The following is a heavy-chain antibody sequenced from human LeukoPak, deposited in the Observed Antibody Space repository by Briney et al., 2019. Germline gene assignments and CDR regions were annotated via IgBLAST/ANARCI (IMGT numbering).Heavy chain of an antibody. CDR2: ISSSGTSI. CDR1: GFTFNNAW. D-gene: IGHD3-3*01. Sequence: GGSLRLSCAASGFTFNNAWMSWVRQAPGEGLEWVSYISSSGTSIYYADSVKGRFTISRDNAKSSLYLQMTSLRAEDTAVYYCAVSSEWSTGVYFDYWGQGTLVTVSS. V-gene: IGHV3-11*04. J-gene: IGHJ4*02. CDR3: AVSSEWSTGVYFDY.